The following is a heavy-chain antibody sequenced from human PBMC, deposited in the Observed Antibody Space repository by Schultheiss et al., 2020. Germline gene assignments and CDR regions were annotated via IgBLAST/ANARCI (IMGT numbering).Heavy chain of an antibody. Sequence: ASVKVSGKASGYTFTGYYMHWVRQAPGQGLEWMGWINPNSGGTNYAQKFQGRVTMTRNTSINTAYMELTRLTSGDTAFYYCARDLYQPRTMTNWFDPWGQGTLVTVSS. CDR1: GYTFTGYY. CDR3: ARDLYQPRTMTNWFDP. J-gene: IGHJ5*02. V-gene: IGHV1-2*02. D-gene: IGHD3-22*01. CDR2: INPNSGGT.